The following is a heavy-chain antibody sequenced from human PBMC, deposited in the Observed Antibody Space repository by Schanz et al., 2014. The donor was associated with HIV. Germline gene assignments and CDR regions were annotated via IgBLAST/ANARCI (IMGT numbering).Heavy chain of an antibody. CDR1: GFTFSGSG. J-gene: IGHJ4*02. CDR3: AKAAVTDYLDY. CDR2: ISDSGGST. V-gene: IGHV3-23*01. D-gene: IGHD2-21*02. Sequence: EVKLSESGGGLVQPGGSLRLSCVVSGFTFSGSGMNWVRQAPGKGLEWVSTISDSGGSTYYADSVKGRFTISRDNSKNTLYLQMNSLRTEDTAVYYCAKAAVTDYLDYWGQGTLVTVSS.